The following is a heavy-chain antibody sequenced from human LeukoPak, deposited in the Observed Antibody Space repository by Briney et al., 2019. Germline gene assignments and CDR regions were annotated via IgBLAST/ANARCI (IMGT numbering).Heavy chain of an antibody. V-gene: IGHV1-69*05. CDR3: ASEGNYDSSGYSRYNYFYIYV. CDR1: GGTFTSYS. CDR2: IIPAFGTA. D-gene: IGHD3-22*01. J-gene: IGHJ6*03. Sequence: SVKVSCKGSGGTFTSYSISWVRQAPGQGLEWMGGIIPAFGTAHYEQKFQGRVTFTTDESTTTAYMELRSLRSEYTAVYYCASEGNYDSSGYSRYNYFYIYVWGKGTPVTVSS.